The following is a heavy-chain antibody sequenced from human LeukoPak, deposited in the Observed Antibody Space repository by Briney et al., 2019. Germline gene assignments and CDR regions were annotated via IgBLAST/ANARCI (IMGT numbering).Heavy chain of an antibody. Sequence: NSSETLSLTCTVSGGSIISGDDYWSWIRQPPGKGLEWIGFIHYSGITYYNPSLKSRLIISVDSSKNQFSLNLNSVTAADTAVYYCARDPTVTTGGGWFDSWGQGTLVTVSS. CDR2: IHYSGIT. CDR1: GGSIISGDDY. V-gene: IGHV4-30-4*01. CDR3: ARDPTVTTGGGWFDS. J-gene: IGHJ5*01. D-gene: IGHD4-17*01.